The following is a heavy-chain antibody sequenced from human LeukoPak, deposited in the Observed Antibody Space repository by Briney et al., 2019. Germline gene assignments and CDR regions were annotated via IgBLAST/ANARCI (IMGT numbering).Heavy chain of an antibody. J-gene: IGHJ4*02. D-gene: IGHD2-21*02. Sequence: GGSLRLSCTTSGFTVSDYYMSWIRQAPGKGLEWVSYISSSGSTIYYADSVKGRFTISRDNAKNSLYLQMNSLRAEDTAVYYCARDKCGGDCYYPDYWGQGTLVTVSS. CDR3: ARDKCGGDCYYPDY. CDR1: GFTVSDYY. V-gene: IGHV3-11*01. CDR2: ISSSGSTI.